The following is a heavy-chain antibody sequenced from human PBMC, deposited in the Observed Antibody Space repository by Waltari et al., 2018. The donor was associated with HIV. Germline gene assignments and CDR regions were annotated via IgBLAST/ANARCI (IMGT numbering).Heavy chain of an antibody. D-gene: IGHD3-3*01. V-gene: IGHV3-74*02. J-gene: IGHJ6*02. CDR2: INSEGGAP. CDR1: GFSFSGYW. Sequence: LVESGGGSVQPGKSLKLSCAASGFSFSGYWIHWVRQSPGKGLVWVALINSEGGAPNYAGSVQGRFSMSRDNRNNVLYLYMNRLRVDDTAVYYCTKEGYAYDFWSGSNSYYGLDVWGQGTTVTVSS. CDR3: TKEGYAYDFWSGSNSYYGLDV.